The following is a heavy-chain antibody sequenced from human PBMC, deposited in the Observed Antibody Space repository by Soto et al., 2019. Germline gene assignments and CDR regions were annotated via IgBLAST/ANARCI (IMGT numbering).Heavy chain of an antibody. CDR2: IIPILGIA. Sequence: QVQLVQSGAEVKKPGSSVKVSCKASGGTFSSYTISWVRQAPGQGLEWMGRIIPILGIANYAQKFQGRVTITADKSTSTAYLELSSLRSEDTAVYYCARDRGDGYNFGWGQGTLVTVSS. D-gene: IGHD5-12*01. J-gene: IGHJ4*02. CDR3: ARDRGDGYNFG. V-gene: IGHV1-69*08. CDR1: GGTFSSYT.